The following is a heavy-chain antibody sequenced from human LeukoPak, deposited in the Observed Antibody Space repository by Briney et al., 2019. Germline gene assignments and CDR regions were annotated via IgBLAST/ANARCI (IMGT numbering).Heavy chain of an antibody. CDR3: TTPTVASNFDY. CDR2: ISASDTST. Sequence: GGSLRLSCAASGFSFSVYEMHWVRQAPGRGLEWIADISASDTSTYYADSVKGRFTISRDNAKNSLYLQMNRLRVEDTAVYYCTTPTVASNFDYWGQGTLVTVSS. J-gene: IGHJ4*02. V-gene: IGHV3-48*03. CDR1: GFSFSVYE. D-gene: IGHD6-19*01.